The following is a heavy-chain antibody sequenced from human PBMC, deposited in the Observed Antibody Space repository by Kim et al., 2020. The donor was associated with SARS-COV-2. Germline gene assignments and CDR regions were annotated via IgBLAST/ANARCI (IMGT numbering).Heavy chain of an antibody. J-gene: IGHJ4*02. Sequence: GGSLRLSCAASGFTFSSYAMSWVRQAPGKGLEWVSAISGGAINTYYADSVKGRFTISRDNSKDTLYLQMNSLRVEETAIYYCAKFRQNLWSTHFDSWGQGTLVTVSS. CDR2: ISGGAINT. V-gene: IGHV3-23*01. D-gene: IGHD3-10*01. CDR3: AKFRQNLWSTHFDS. CDR1: GFTFSSYA.